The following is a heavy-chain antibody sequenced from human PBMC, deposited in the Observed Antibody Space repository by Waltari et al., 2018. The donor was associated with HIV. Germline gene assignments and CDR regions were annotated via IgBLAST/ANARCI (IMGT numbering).Heavy chain of an antibody. CDR2: IYNGGSA. CDR1: GGYLRHSGYY. Sequence: QLQLPESGPGLVKSSETLALICTGSGGYLRHSGYYWDWILQPPGKGLEWIGNIYNGGSAYYSPSLRSRVIIAADASKNHFSLNLKSVTASDTAMYFCARQACTSSTCLFMDEFDIWGQGTMVTVSS. V-gene: IGHV4-39*01. J-gene: IGHJ3*02. D-gene: IGHD2-2*01. CDR3: ARQACTSSTCLFMDEFDI.